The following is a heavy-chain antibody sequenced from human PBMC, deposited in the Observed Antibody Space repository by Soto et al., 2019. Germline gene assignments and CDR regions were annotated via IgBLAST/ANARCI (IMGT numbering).Heavy chain of an antibody. V-gene: IGHV4-59*01. CDR1: GGSISSYY. CDR2: IYYSGST. CDR3: ARGFYGDYVAGWFDP. Sequence: QVQLQESGPGLVKPSETLSLTCTVSGGSISSYYWSWIRQPPGQGLEWIGYIYYSGSTNYNPSLKSRVTISVDTSKNQFSLKLSSVTAADTAVYYCARGFYGDYVAGWFDPWGQGTLVTVSS. J-gene: IGHJ5*02. D-gene: IGHD4-17*01.